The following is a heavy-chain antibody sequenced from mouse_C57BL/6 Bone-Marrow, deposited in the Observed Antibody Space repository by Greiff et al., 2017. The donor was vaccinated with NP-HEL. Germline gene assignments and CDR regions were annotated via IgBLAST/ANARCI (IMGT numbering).Heavy chain of an antibody. V-gene: IGHV1-81*01. CDR2: IYPRSGKT. CDR1: GYTFTSYG. D-gene: IGHD1-1*01. Sequence: VHLVESGAELARPGASVKLSCKASGYTFTSYGISWVKQNTGQGLEWIGEIYPRSGKTYYNEKFKGKATLTADKSSSTAYMELRSLTSEDSAVYFCAVIPDWYFDVWGTGTTVTVSS. J-gene: IGHJ1*03. CDR3: AVIPDWYFDV.